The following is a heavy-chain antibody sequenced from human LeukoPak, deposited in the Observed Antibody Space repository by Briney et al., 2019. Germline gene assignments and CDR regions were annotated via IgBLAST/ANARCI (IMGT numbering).Heavy chain of an antibody. D-gene: IGHD5-24*01. V-gene: IGHV3-7*01. CDR3: ARESDGFFDS. CDR2: INQDGSEK. Sequence: PGKSLRLSCAASGFTLSGYWMSWVRQAPGKGLEWVANINQDGSEKYYVDSVKGRFTISRDNAKNSLYLQMNSLRAEDTAVYYCARESDGFFDSWGQGTLVTVSS. J-gene: IGHJ4*02. CDR1: GFTLSGYW.